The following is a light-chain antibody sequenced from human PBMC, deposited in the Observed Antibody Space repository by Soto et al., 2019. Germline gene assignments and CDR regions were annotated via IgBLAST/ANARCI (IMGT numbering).Light chain of an antibody. Sequence: EIVMTQSPATLSVSPGGRATLSCRASQSISSYLAWYQQKPGQAPRLLIYDASNRATGIPARFSGSGSGTDFTLTIGRLEPEDFAVYYCQQYLVTPWTFGQGTKVDIK. V-gene: IGKV3-11*01. CDR3: QQYLVTPWT. CDR1: QSISSY. J-gene: IGKJ1*01. CDR2: DAS.